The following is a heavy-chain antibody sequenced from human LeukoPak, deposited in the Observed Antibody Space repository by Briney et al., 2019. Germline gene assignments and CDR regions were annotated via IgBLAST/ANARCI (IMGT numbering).Heavy chain of an antibody. CDR1: GFIFTDYW. CDR3: AKDLWMYCGGDCLTPFDY. D-gene: IGHD2-21*01. V-gene: IGHV3-7*01. J-gene: IGHJ4*02. CDR2: IKEDGSEK. Sequence: QPGGSQRLSCAASGFIFTDYWMYWVRQAPGRGLAWVANIKEDGSEKNYVDSVKGRFTISRDNAKNSVYLQMNSLRVEDTAVYYCAKDLWMYCGGDCLTPFDYWGQGTLVTVSS.